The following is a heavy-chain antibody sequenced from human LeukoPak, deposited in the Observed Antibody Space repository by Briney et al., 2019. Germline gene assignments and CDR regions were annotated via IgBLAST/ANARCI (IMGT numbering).Heavy chain of an antibody. CDR3: ARSPGAFDI. Sequence: TGGSLRLSCAASGFPFSSYWMHWVRQAPGKGLVWVSRINGDGSSTSYADSVKGRFTISRDNAKNTLYLQMNSLRAEDTAVYYCARSPGAFDIWGQGTMVTVSS. CDR2: INGDGSST. V-gene: IGHV3-74*01. CDR1: GFPFSSYW. J-gene: IGHJ3*02.